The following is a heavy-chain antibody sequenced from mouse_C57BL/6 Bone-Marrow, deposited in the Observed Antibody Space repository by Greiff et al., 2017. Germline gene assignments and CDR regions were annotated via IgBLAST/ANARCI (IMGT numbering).Heavy chain of an antibody. CDR3: AREETAQALVDY. Sequence: QVQLTESGAELVRPGASVKLSCKASGYTFTDYYINWVKQRPGQGLEWIARIYPGSGNTYYNEKFKGKATLTAEKSSSTAYMQLSSLTSEDSAVYFCAREETAQALVDYWGQGTSVTVSS. CDR2: IYPGSGNT. J-gene: IGHJ4*01. V-gene: IGHV1-76*01. D-gene: IGHD3-2*02. CDR1: GYTFTDYY.